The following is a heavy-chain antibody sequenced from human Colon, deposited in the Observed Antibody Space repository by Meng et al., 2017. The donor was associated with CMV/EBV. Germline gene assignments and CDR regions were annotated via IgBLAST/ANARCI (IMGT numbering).Heavy chain of an antibody. D-gene: IGHD4-17*01. V-gene: IGHV3-23*05. J-gene: IGHJ4*02. CDR2: MYRNGSP. CDR1: GFSFGDYT. Sequence: GESLKISCTASGFSFGDYTMTWVRQAPGKGLEWVAVMYRNGSPFYADSVKGRFTISRDISKNTVSLQMNSLRPEDTAIYFCALTYGANEPFESWGLGTLVTVSS. CDR3: ALTYGANEPFES.